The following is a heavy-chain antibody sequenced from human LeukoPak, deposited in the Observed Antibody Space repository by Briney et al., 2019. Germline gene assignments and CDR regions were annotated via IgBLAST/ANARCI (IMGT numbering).Heavy chain of an antibody. J-gene: IGHJ4*02. CDR3: ATDVRDEYSSGWYPIGY. CDR1: GFTFSTYS. V-gene: IGHV3-48*04. Sequence: GGSLRLSGAAAGFTFSTYSMNWVRQAPGKGPEWGSYIISSSSTIYYADSVKGRFTISRDNAKNSLYLQMNSLRVEDMAVYYCATDVRDEYSSGWYPIGYWGQGTLATVS. D-gene: IGHD6-19*01. CDR2: IISSSSTI.